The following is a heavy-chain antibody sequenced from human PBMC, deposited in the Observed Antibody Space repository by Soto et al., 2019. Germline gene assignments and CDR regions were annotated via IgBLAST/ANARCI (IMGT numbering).Heavy chain of an antibody. J-gene: IGHJ3*01. D-gene: IGHD1-26*01. Sequence: GSLRLSCSAPGFTFSTYPMTWVRQAPGKGLEWVSSIHGSGETTYYAESVKGRFIISRDNSKNALYLQMDSLRVDDTAVYFCARRSSGSYYAAFDVRGQGTVVTVSS. CDR3: ARRSSGSYYAAFDV. CDR2: IHGSGETT. V-gene: IGHV3-23*01. CDR1: GFTFSTYP.